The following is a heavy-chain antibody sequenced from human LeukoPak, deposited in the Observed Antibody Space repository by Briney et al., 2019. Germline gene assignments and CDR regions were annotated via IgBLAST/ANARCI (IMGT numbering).Heavy chain of an antibody. V-gene: IGHV4-4*02. CDR1: GGSISSNNW. CDR2: IYHHGAT. J-gene: IGHJ4*02. D-gene: IGHD5-12*01. CDR3: ARGPSVAAHLDY. Sequence: PSETLSLTCAVSGGSISSNNWWSWVRQPPGKGLEWIGEIYHHGATNYNPSLKSRVTLSVDKPKNQFSLELSSVTAADTAVYYCARGPSVAAHLDYWGQGTLVTVSS.